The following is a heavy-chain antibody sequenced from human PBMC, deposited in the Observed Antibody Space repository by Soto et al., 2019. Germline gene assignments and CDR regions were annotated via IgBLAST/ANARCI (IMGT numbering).Heavy chain of an antibody. V-gene: IGHV3-30*14. D-gene: IGHD4-17*01. CDR3: ARATTTVVNPFYFDY. CDR1: AFTFSSYA. CDR2: ISYDGSNK. Sequence: QVQLVESGGGVVQPGRSLRLSCAASAFTFSSYAIHWVRQAPGKGVVWVAVISYDGSNKYYADSVKGRFTIYRYNSNITRYLQMNRLRAEDTAVYYSARATTTVVNPFYFDYWGQGTMVTVSS. J-gene: IGHJ4*02.